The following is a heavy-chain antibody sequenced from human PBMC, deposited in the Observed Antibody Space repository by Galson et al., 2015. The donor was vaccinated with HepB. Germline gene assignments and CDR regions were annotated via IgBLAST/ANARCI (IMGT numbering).Heavy chain of an antibody. CDR2: ISTTTATT. Sequence: SLRLSCAASGFTLSTYPMNWVRQAPGKGLEWVSTISTTTATTYHADSVHGRFTISRDQSKNTLYLQMNGLRAEDTAVYYSARRDLVGATRSWGTFDIWGQGTMVTVSS. J-gene: IGHJ3*02. D-gene: IGHD1-26*01. V-gene: IGHV3-23*01. CDR3: ARRDLVGATRSWGTFDI. CDR1: GFTLSTYP.